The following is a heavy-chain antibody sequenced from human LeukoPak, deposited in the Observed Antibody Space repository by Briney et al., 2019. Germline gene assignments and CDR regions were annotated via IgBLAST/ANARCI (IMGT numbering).Heavy chain of an antibody. Sequence: GASVKVSCKASGYTFTSYGISWVRQAPGQGLEWMGWISAYNGNTNYAQKLQGRVTMTTDTSTSTAYMELRSLRSDDTAVYYCARDINEPHSGYDWESYYYYYGMDVWGQGTTVTVSS. CDR2: ISAYNGNT. J-gene: IGHJ6*02. V-gene: IGHV1-18*01. CDR1: GYTFTSYG. CDR3: ARDINEPHSGYDWESYYYYYGMDV. D-gene: IGHD5-12*01.